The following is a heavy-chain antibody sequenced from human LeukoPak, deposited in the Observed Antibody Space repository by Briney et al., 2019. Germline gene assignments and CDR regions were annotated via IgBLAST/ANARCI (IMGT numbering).Heavy chain of an antibody. J-gene: IGHJ5*02. CDR3: ARDGAGGWFDP. Sequence: SETLSLTCTVSGGPISSYYWSWIRQSPGKGLEWIGYIYYSGSTNYNPSLKSRVTISVDTSKNQFSLKLSSVTAADTAVYYCARDGAGGWFDPWGQGTLVTVSS. D-gene: IGHD4/OR15-4a*01. V-gene: IGHV4-59*01. CDR1: GGPISSYY. CDR2: IYYSGST.